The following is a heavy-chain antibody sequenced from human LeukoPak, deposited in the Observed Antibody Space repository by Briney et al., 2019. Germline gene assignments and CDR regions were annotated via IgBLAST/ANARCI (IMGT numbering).Heavy chain of an antibody. CDR2: INPSGGST. CDR1: GYTFTSYY. D-gene: IGHD3-3*01. V-gene: IGHV1-46*01. J-gene: IGHJ4*02. Sequence: ASVKVSCTASGYTFTSYYMHWVRQAPGQGLEWMGIINPSGGSTSYAQKFQGRVTMTRDTSTSTVYMELSSLRSEDTAVYYCARDATIFGVVIYIDYWGQGTLVTVSS. CDR3: ARDATIFGVVIYIDY.